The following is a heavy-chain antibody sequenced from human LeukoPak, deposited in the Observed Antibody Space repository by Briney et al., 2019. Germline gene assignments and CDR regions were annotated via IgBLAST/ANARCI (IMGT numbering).Heavy chain of an antibody. V-gene: IGHV4-59*08. Sequence: SETLSLTCTVSGGSISSYYWSWIRQPPGKGLEWIGYIYYSGSTNYNPSLKSRVTIAADTSKNQLSLKLSSVTAADTAVYYCARGLGTDKLAPFDIWGQGTTVTVSS. D-gene: IGHD3/OR15-3a*01. CDR1: GGSISSYY. J-gene: IGHJ3*02. CDR2: IYYSGST. CDR3: ARGLGTDKLAPFDI.